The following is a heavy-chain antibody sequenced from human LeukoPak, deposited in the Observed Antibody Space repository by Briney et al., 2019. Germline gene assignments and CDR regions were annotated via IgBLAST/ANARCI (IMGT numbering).Heavy chain of an antibody. D-gene: IGHD6-13*01. CDR2: IKQDGSEK. CDR3: AKDQGVGSWGAFDI. CDR1: GFTFSSYW. V-gene: IGHV3-7*03. J-gene: IGHJ3*02. Sequence: GGSLRLSCAASGFTFSSYWMSWVRQAPGKGLEWVANIKQDGSEKYYVDSVKGRFTISRDNAKNSLYLQMNSLRAEDTAVYYCAKDQGVGSWGAFDIWGQGTMVTVSS.